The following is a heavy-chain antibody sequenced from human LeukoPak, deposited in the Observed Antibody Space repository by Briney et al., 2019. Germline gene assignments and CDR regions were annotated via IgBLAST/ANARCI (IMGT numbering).Heavy chain of an antibody. V-gene: IGHV1-18*01. CDR3: ARVEIAMSKSVY. CDR1: GYTFTSYG. D-gene: IGHD5-18*01. CDR2: INAYNGNS. Sequence: ASVEVSCKASGYTFTSYGISWVRQAPGQGLEWMGWINAYNGNSNYAQNFQGRVTMTTDTSTSTAYMEMRSLISDDTAVYYCARVEIAMSKSVYWGQGTLVTVSS. J-gene: IGHJ4*02.